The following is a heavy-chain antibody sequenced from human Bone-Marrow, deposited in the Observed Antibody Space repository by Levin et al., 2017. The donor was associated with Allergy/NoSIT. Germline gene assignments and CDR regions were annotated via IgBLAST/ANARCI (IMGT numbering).Heavy chain of an antibody. V-gene: IGHV3-48*01. CDR2: ITSGSNTI. CDR3: ARGEEWSPLDYYYYMDV. D-gene: IGHD2-8*01. J-gene: IGHJ6*03. CDR1: GFTFSGYN. Sequence: GASVKVSCAASGFTFSGYNMNWVRQAPGKGLEWLSYITSGSNTIYYADSVKGRFTISRDNAKNSLYLQMNGLRAGDTAVYYCARGEEWSPLDYYYYMDVWGKGTTVTVSS.